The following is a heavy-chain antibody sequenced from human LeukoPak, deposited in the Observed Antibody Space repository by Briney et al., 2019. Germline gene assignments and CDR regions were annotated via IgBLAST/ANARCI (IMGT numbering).Heavy chain of an antibody. J-gene: IGHJ4*02. CDR1: GFTFSTYA. CDR3: AKERSSRWYVNSLDY. CDR2: ISGGGEST. Sequence: HPGGSLRLSCAASGFTFSTYAMSWVRQAPGKGLEWVSGISGGGESTYYADSVKGRLTISRDNSKKTLYLQMNSLRADDTAVYYCAKERSSRWYVNSLDYWGQGTLVTVSS. V-gene: IGHV3-23*01. D-gene: IGHD6-13*01.